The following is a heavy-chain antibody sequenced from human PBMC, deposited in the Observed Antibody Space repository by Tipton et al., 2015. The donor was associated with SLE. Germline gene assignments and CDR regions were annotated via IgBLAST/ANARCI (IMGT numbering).Heavy chain of an antibody. V-gene: IGHV4-38-2*02. J-gene: IGHJ5*02. D-gene: IGHD3-22*01. CDR1: GYSINSGYY. CDR3: ATMVNYYDSRPDNWFDP. CDR2: AYYSGTT. Sequence: TLSLTCTVSGYSINSGYYWGWIRQPPGKGLEWIGSAYYSGTTYYNPSLKSRVTISVDTSKNQFSLKLNSMTAADTAVYYCATMVNYYDSRPDNWFDPWGQGTLVTVSS.